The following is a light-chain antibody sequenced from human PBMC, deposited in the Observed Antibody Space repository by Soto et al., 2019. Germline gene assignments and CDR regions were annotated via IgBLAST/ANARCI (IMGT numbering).Light chain of an antibody. J-gene: IGKJ5*01. V-gene: IGKV3-20*01. Sequence: DIVLTQSPGTLSLSPGERATLSCRASQSVSSNLAWYQQKPGQAPRLLIYGASTRATGIPDRFSGSGSGTDFTLTISRLEPEDFAVYYCQQYGSSPITFGQGTRLEIK. CDR2: GAS. CDR1: QSVSSN. CDR3: QQYGSSPIT.